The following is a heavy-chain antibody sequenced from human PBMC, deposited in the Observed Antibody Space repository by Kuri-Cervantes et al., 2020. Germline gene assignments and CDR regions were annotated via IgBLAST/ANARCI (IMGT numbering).Heavy chain of an antibody. CDR2: IWYDGSNK. J-gene: IGHJ6*02. V-gene: IGHV3-33*08. Sequence: GESLKISCAASGFTFSSYAMHWVRQAPGKGLEWVALIWYDGSNKYYAESVKGRFTISRDNSKNTLYLQMNSLRAEDTAVYYCARDWDRTTLYYYYGMDVWGQGTTVTVSS. CDR3: ARDWDRTTLYYYYGMDV. CDR1: GFTFSSYA. D-gene: IGHD1-14*01.